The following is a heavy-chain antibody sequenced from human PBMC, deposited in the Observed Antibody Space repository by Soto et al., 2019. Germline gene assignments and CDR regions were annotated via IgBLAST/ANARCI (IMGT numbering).Heavy chain of an antibody. CDR3: ARISAVVAATTFDY. Sequence: GSGPTLVNPTQTLTLTCTFSGFSLSTSGMCVSWIRQPPGKALEWLARIDWDDDKYYSTSLKTRLTISKDTSKNQVVLTMTNMDPVDTATYYCARISAVVAATTFDYWGQGTLVTVSS. J-gene: IGHJ4*02. CDR1: GFSLSTSGMC. CDR2: IDWDDDK. V-gene: IGHV2-70*11. D-gene: IGHD2-15*01.